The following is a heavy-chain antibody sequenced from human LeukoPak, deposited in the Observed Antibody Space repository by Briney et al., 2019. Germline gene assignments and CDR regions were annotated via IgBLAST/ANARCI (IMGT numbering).Heavy chain of an antibody. V-gene: IGHV1-2*02. D-gene: IGHD1-26*01. J-gene: IGHJ4*02. CDR2: INPNSGGT. CDR1: GYTFTSYY. Sequence: ASVTVSCKASGYTFTSYYIHWVRPAPGQGLEWMGWINPNSGGTNYAQKFQGRVTMTRDTSSSTAYMELSRLRSDDTAVYYCARDGGQWAPLGYWGQGTLVTVSS. CDR3: ARDGGQWAPLGY.